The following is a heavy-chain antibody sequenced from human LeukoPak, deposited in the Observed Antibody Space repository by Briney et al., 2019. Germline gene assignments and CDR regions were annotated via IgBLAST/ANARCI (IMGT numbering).Heavy chain of an antibody. J-gene: IGHJ4*02. CDR2: ISYSGST. D-gene: IGHD5-18*01. CDR1: GGSISSGDYY. V-gene: IGHV4-30-4*01. CDR3: ARVDPIQLPDY. Sequence: SQTLSLTCTVSGGSISSGDYYWSWIRQPPGEGLEWIGYISYSGSTNYNPSLKSRVAISMDASKSQLSLELSSVTAADTAVYYCARVDPIQLPDYWGQGTLVTVSS.